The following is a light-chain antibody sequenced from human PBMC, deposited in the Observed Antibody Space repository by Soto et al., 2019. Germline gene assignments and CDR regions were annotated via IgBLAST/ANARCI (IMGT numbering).Light chain of an antibody. CDR1: QTLLYRNGNNY. J-gene: IGKJ4*01. V-gene: IGKV2-28*01. Sequence: DIVMTQSPVSLPVTPGESASISCRSSQTLLYRNGNNYLNWYLQKPGQSPQLLIFLASTRASGVPDRISGSGSGTDFILRISRVEAEDVGVYYCMQALQSPATFGGGTKVEIK. CDR3: MQALQSPAT. CDR2: LAS.